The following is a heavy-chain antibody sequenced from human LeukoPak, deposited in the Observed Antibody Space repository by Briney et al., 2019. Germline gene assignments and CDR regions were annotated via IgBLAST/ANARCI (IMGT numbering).Heavy chain of an antibody. J-gene: IGHJ4*02. V-gene: IGHV3-33*01. D-gene: IGHD6-13*01. CDR1: GFTFSSYG. Sequence: VVPGGSLRLSCPASGFTFSSYGMHWVRQAPGKGLEGVAVIWYDGSNKYYADSVKGRFTISRDNSKNTLYLQMNSLRAEDTAVYYCAREGYSSTLGYFDGWGQGTLVTVSS. CDR3: AREGYSSTLGYFDG. CDR2: IWYDGSNK.